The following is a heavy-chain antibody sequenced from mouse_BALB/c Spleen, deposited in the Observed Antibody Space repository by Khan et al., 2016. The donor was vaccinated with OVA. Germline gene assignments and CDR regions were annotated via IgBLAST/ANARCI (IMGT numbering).Heavy chain of an antibody. CDR1: GYSITSDYA. CDR2: LSYSGNT. Sequence: EVQLQESGPGLVKPSQSLSLTCTVTGYSITSDYAWNWIRQFPGNKLEWLGFLSYSGNTNYNPSLKSRISITRDTSKNQFFLQLNSLTTEDTATYYCARICGGDFDYWGQGTTLTVSS. V-gene: IGHV3-2*02. CDR3: ARICGGDFDY. J-gene: IGHJ2*01.